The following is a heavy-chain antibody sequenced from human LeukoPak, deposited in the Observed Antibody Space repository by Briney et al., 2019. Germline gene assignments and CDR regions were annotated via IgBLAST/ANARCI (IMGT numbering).Heavy chain of an antibody. CDR2: FDPEDGER. J-gene: IGHJ4*02. CDR1: GYSLTEIS. Sequence: ASVTVSCKVSGYSLTEISMHWVRQAPAKGLEWMGGFDPEDGERMSAQKFQSRVTMTEDTSTDTAYMELSSLRPEDTAVYYCATDRDGYNYYFDSWGQGTLVTVSS. V-gene: IGHV1-24*01. D-gene: IGHD5-24*01. CDR3: ATDRDGYNYYFDS.